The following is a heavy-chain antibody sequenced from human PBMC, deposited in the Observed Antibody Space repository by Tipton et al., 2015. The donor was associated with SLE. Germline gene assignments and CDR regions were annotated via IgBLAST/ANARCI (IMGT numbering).Heavy chain of an antibody. V-gene: IGHV1-18*01. Sequence: QLVQSGAEVKKPGASVKVSCKASGYTFISYGISWVRQAPGQGLEWMGWISAYNGNTDYAQKLQGRVTMTTDTSTSTAYMELRSLRSEDTAVYYCAIAVAGTLFFAYWGQGALVPVSS. J-gene: IGHJ4*02. D-gene: IGHD6-19*01. CDR2: ISAYNGNT. CDR3: AIAVAGTLFFAY. CDR1: GYTFISYG.